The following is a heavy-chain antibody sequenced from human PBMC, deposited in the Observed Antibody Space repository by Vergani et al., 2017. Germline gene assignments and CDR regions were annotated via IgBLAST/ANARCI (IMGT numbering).Heavy chain of an antibody. V-gene: IGHV1-2*02. D-gene: IGHD6-13*01. CDR3: ARCLLLRVYRNWFDP. Sequence: QVQLVQSGAEVKKPGASVKVSCKASGYTFTGYYMHWVRQAPGQGLEWMGWINPNSGGTNYAQKFQGRVTMTRDTSISTAYMELSRLRSDDTAVYYCARCLLLRVYRNWFDPWGQGTLVTVSS. CDR2: INPNSGGT. CDR1: GYTFTGYY. J-gene: IGHJ5*02.